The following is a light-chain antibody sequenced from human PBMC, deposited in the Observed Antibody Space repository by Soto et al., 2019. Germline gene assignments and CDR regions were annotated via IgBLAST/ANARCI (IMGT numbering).Light chain of an antibody. CDR3: QQYGSSGT. CDR1: QSVRSSY. Sequence: EIVLTQSPGTLSLSPGERVTLSCRASQSVRSSYLAWYQQKPGQAPRLLIYGASSRATGIPDRFSGSGSGTDFTLTLSRLEPEDFAVYYCQQYGSSGTFGQGTKVDIK. J-gene: IGKJ1*01. CDR2: GAS. V-gene: IGKV3-20*01.